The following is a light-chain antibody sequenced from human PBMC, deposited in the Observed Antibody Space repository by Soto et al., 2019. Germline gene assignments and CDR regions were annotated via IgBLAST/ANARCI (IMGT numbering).Light chain of an antibody. V-gene: IGKV3-20*01. CDR3: QQYGSSPRMYT. CDR2: GAS. CDR1: QSVSSSY. Sequence: EIVLTQSPGTLSLSPGERATLSCRASQSVSSSYLAWYQQKPGQAPRLLIYGASSRATGIPERFSGSGSGTDFTLTISRLEPEDFAVYYCQQYGSSPRMYTFGQGIKLEIK. J-gene: IGKJ2*01.